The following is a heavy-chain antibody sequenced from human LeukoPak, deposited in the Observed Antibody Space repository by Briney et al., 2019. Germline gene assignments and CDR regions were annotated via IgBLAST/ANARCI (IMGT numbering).Heavy chain of an antibody. CDR1: GDSMSPYF. CDR2: IYQTTT. Sequence: SETLPLTCTVSGDSMSPYFWTWVRQSPGKGLEWVGYIYQTTTTYNPSLKGRVTISTDMSQNQLSLKVTSVTAADTAVYYCARNFPGRTEDVWGKGTTVIVSS. J-gene: IGHJ6*04. CDR3: ARNFPGRTEDV. V-gene: IGHV4-59*01. D-gene: IGHD1-14*01.